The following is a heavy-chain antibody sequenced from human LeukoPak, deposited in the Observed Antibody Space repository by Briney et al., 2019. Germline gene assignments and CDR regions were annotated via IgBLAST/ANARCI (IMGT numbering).Heavy chain of an antibody. CDR1: GGSISGYS. CDR3: ATRGVADY. CDR2: IYTSGST. J-gene: IGHJ4*02. D-gene: IGHD3-10*01. Sequence: SETLTLTCAVSGGSISGYSWNWIRQPAGKGLEWIGRIYTSGSTNYNPSLKSRVTISVDTSKNQFSLKLSSVTAADTAVYYCATRGVADYWGQGTLVTVSS. V-gene: IGHV4-4*07.